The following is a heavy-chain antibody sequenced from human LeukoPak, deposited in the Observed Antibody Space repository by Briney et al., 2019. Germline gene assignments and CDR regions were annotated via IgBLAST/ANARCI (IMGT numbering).Heavy chain of an antibody. CDR3: ARGGFRGDYGPRYYYYYGMDV. J-gene: IGHJ6*02. D-gene: IGHD4-17*01. Sequence: ASVKVSCRASGYTFTNYALHWVRQAPGQRLEWMGWINAGNGNTKYSQKFQDRVTITRDTSASTAYMELSSLRSEDTTVYYCARGGFRGDYGPRYYYYYGMDVWGQGTTVTVSS. CDR2: INAGNGNT. CDR1: GYTFTNYA. V-gene: IGHV1-3*01.